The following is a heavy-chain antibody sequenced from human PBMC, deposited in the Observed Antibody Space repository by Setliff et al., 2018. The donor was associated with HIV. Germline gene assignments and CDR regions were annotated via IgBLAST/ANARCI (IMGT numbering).Heavy chain of an antibody. V-gene: IGHV1-18*01. CDR1: GGTFSSYA. D-gene: IGHD3-3*01. CDR3: ARLGDFWSGYYYFDY. Sequence: ASVKVSCKASGGTFSSYAISWVRQAPGQGLEWMGWISAYNGNTNYAQKLQGRVTMTTDTSTNTVYMELSSLRSEDTAVYYCARLGDFWSGYYYFDYWGQGTLVTVSS. CDR2: ISAYNGNT. J-gene: IGHJ4*02.